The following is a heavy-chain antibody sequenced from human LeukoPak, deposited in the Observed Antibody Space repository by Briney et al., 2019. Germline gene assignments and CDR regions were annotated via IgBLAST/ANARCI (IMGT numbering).Heavy chain of an antibody. J-gene: IGHJ4*02. CDR1: GFTFSSYG. V-gene: IGHV3-33*01. Sequence: PGGSLRLSCAASGFTFSSYGMHWVRQAPGKGLEWVAVIWYDGSNKYYADSVKGRFTISRDNSKSTLYLQMNSLRAEDTAVYYCATETNGRHYDYWGQGTLLTVSS. D-gene: IGHD1-14*01. CDR2: IWYDGSNK. CDR3: ATETNGRHYDY.